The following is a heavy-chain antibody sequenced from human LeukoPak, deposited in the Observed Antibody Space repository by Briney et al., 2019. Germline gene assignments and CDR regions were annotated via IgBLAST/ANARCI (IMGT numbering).Heavy chain of an antibody. CDR2: IYYSGST. CDR1: GASISSYY. J-gene: IGHJ4*02. CDR3: ARANYGDLDY. Sequence: SETLSLTCTVSGASISSYYWSWIRQPPGKGLKWIGYIYYSGSTNYNPSLKSRVTISVDTSKNQFSLKLSSVTAADTAVYYCARANYGDLDYWGQGTLVTVSS. D-gene: IGHD4-17*01. V-gene: IGHV4-59*01.